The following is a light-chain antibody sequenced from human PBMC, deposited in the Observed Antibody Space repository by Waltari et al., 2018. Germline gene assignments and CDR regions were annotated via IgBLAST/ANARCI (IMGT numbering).Light chain of an antibody. J-gene: IGKJ1*01. V-gene: IGKV4-1*01. CDR3: QQDDSTPRT. Sequence: DIVITQSPASLAVSLGERATINCKSSQSVLYSSNNKNYLAWYQQKPGQPPKLLSYWASTRDAGVPDRVGGSGSGTDFTRTISSLQAEDVAVYYCQQDDSTPRTFGQGTKVESK. CDR2: WAS. CDR1: QSVLYSSNNKNY.